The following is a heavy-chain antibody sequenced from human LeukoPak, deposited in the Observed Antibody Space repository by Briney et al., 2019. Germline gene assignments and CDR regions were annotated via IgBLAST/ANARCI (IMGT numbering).Heavy chain of an antibody. V-gene: IGHV3-7*01. CDR3: AREVERFLEWLHGSRPYHYYYYMEV. CDR1: GFTFSSYW. D-gene: IGHD3-3*01. J-gene: IGHJ6*03. CDR2: IKQDGSEK. Sequence: GGSLRLSCAASGFTFSSYWMSWVRQAPGKGLEWVANIKQDGSEKYYVDSVKGRFTISRDNAKNSLYLQMNSLRAEDTAVYYCAREVERFLEWLHGSRPYHYYYYMEVWGKGTTVTVSS.